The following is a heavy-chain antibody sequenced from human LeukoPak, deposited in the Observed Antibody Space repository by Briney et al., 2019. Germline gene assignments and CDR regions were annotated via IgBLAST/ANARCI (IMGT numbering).Heavy chain of an antibody. CDR2: INSDGRST. Sequence: GGSLRLSCAASGFTFRSYWMHWVRQAPGKGLLWVSRINSDGRSTNYADSVKGRFTISRDNAKNTLNLQMNSLRAENTAVYYCAKDRCSGGSCYTYFDYWGQGTLVTVSS. J-gene: IGHJ4*02. V-gene: IGHV3-74*01. CDR1: GFTFRSYW. D-gene: IGHD2-15*01. CDR3: AKDRCSGGSCYTYFDY.